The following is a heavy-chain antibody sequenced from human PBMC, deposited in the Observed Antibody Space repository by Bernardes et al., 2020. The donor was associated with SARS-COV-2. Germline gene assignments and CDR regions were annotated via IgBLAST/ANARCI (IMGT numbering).Heavy chain of an antibody. Sequence: SEPLSLTCTVSGGSISSSSYYWGWLRQPPGKGLEWIGSIYYSGSTYYNPSLKSRVTISVDTSKNQFSLKLSSVTAADTAVYYCARHEVDSSGWYVGEYFQHWGQGTLVTVSS. J-gene: IGHJ1*01. CDR2: IYYSGST. V-gene: IGHV4-39*01. CDR1: GGSISSSSYY. D-gene: IGHD6-19*01. CDR3: ARHEVDSSGWYVGEYFQH.